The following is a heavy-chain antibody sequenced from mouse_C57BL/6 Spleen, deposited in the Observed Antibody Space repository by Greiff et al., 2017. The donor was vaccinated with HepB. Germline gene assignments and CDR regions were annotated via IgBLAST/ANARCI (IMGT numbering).Heavy chain of an antibody. V-gene: IGHV1-54*01. Sequence: QVQLKQSGAELVRPGTSVKVSCKASGYAFTNYLIEWVKQRPGQGLEWIGVINPGSGGTNSNEKFKGKATLTADKSSSTAYMQLSSLTSEDSAVYFCARSQVFDYWGQGTTLTVSS. CDR3: ARSQVFDY. J-gene: IGHJ2*01. CDR2: INPGSGGT. CDR1: GYAFTNYL.